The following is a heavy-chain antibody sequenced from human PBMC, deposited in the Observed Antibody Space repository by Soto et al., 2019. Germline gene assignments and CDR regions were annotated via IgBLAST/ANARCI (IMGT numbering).Heavy chain of an antibody. CDR2: ISAYNGNT. V-gene: IGHV1-18*01. CDR3: AREHVRRIYYSYAMDV. CDR1: AYT. J-gene: IGHJ6*02. D-gene: IGHD2-15*01. Sequence: QVQLVQSGAEVKKPGASVKVSCKASAYTFCWVRQAPGQGLEWMGWISAYNGNTKYAQKFQGRVTMTTDTSTGTADMELRSLRSDDTAVYYCAREHVRRIYYSYAMDVWGQGTTVTVSS.